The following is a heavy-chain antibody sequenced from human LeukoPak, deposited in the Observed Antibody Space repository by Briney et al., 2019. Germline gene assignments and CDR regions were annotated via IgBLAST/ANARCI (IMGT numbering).Heavy chain of an antibody. CDR1: AFTFSTYW. CDR2: IKQDGSEK. Sequence: GGSLRLSCAASAFTFSTYWMSWVRQAPGKGLEWGANIKQDGSEKYYVDSVKGRFTISRDNAKDSLYLQMNSLRAEDTAVYYCARARFSYGHYYFDYWGQGTLVTVSS. CDR3: ARARFSYGHYYFDY. J-gene: IGHJ4*02. D-gene: IGHD5-18*01. V-gene: IGHV3-7*04.